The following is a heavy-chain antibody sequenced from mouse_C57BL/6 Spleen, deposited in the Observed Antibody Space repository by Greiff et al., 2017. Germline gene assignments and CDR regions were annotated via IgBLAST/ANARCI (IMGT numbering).Heavy chain of an antibody. V-gene: IGHV7-3*01. CDR2: IRNKANGYTT. CDR3: ARDGSYYFDY. CDR1: GFTFKDYY. Sequence: EVMLVESGGGLVQPGGSLSLSCAASGFTFKDYYMSWVRQPPGKALEWLGFIRNKANGYTTEYSASVKGRFTISRYNSQRILYLQMKALRAEDSATYYCARDGSYYFDYWGQGTTLTVSS. J-gene: IGHJ2*01.